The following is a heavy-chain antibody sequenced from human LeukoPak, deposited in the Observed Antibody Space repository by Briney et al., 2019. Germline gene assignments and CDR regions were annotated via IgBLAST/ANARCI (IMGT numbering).Heavy chain of an antibody. V-gene: IGHV1-18*01. CDR2: ISAYNGNT. CDR3: ARAPQYDPHAFDI. CDR1: GYTFSSYG. D-gene: IGHD2/OR15-2a*01. J-gene: IGHJ3*02. Sequence: VASVKVSCKASGYTFSSYGLSWVRQAPGQGLEWMGWISAYNGNTNYARKVRGRVTLTTDTSTSTAYMELKSLRSDDTAVYYCARAPQYDPHAFDIWGQGTMVTVSS.